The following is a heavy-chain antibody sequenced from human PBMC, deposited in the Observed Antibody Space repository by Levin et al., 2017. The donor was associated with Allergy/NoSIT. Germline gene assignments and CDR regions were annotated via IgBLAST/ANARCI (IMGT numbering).Heavy chain of an antibody. CDR2: INHSGST. Sequence: SQTLSLTCAVYGGSFSGYYWSWIRQPPGKGLEWIGEINHSGSTNYNPSLKSRVTISVDTSKNQFSLKLSSVTAADTAVYYCARGYWNPFDYWGQGTLVTVSS. D-gene: IGHD1-1*01. CDR3: ARGYWNPFDY. CDR1: GGSFSGYY. V-gene: IGHV4-34*01. J-gene: IGHJ4*02.